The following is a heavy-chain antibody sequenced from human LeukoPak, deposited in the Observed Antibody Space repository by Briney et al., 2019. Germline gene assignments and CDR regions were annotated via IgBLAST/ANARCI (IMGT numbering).Heavy chain of an antibody. J-gene: IGHJ4*02. CDR1: GFTFSSYS. Sequence: GGSLRLSCAASGFTFSSYSMNWVRQAPGKGLEWVSSIISSSSYIYYADSVKGRFTISRDNAKNSLYLQMNSLRAEDTAVYYCARGGYYDSSGYYPRWGQGTLVTVSS. D-gene: IGHD3-22*01. CDR2: IISSSSYI. CDR3: ARGGYYDSSGYYPR. V-gene: IGHV3-21*01.